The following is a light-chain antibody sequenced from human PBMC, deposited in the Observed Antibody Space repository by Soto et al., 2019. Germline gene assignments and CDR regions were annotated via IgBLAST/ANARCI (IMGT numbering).Light chain of an antibody. V-gene: IGLV2-11*01. Sequence: QSALTQPRSVSGSPGQSVTISCTGSSSDVGAYNYVSGYQQHPGKAPKLLIYDVTKRPSGVPDRFSGSKSGNTASLTISGLQADDEAAYYCCSYAGSYTFVFGGGTKVTVL. CDR2: DVT. CDR1: SSDVGAYNY. J-gene: IGLJ2*01. CDR3: CSYAGSYTFV.